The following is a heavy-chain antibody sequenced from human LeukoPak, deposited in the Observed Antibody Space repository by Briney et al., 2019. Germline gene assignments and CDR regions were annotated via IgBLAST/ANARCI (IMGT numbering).Heavy chain of an antibody. CDR1: GFTFSSYG. J-gene: IGHJ6*03. V-gene: IGHV3-30*03. CDR3: ARGGFLEWSNLGVYYYYYYIDV. CDR2: ISYDGNNK. D-gene: IGHD3-3*01. Sequence: GGSLRLSCAASGFTFSSYGMNWVRQAPGKGLEWVAVISYDGNNKYYADSVKGRFTISRDNSKNTLYLQMNSLRAEDTAVYYCARGGFLEWSNLGVYYYYYYIDVWGKGTTVTVSS.